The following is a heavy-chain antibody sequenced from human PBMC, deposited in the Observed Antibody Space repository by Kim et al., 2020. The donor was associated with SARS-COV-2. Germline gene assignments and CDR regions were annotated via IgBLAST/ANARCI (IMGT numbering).Heavy chain of an antibody. CDR3: ARGWVGVVPSPILGLGPHYDYYAMDV. CDR1: VGSLSGYH. J-gene: IGHJ6*02. Sequence: SETLSLRCAVYVGSLSGYHWTGIRQPPGKGLEWIGEIDHTGATSYNPSLNSRAAISVDTSKNQISLQLNSITAADTAVYFCARGWVGVVPSPILGLGPHYDYYAMDVWGQGTTVTVSS. V-gene: IGHV4-34*01. CDR2: IDHTGAT. D-gene: IGHD3-3*01.